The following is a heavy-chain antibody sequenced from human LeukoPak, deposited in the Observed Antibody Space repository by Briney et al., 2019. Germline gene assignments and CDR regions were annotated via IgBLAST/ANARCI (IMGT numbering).Heavy chain of an antibody. CDR1: GGSISSYY. J-gene: IGHJ6*02. CDR3: ARENSSSDRYYYYCGMDV. V-gene: IGHV4-59*01. D-gene: IGHD6-6*01. Sequence: PSETLSLTCTVSGGSISSYYWSWLRQPPGKGLEWIGYIYYSGSTNYNPSLKSRVTISVDTSKNQFSLKLSSVTAADTAVYCCARENSSSDRYYYYCGMDVWGQGTTVTVSS. CDR2: IYYSGST.